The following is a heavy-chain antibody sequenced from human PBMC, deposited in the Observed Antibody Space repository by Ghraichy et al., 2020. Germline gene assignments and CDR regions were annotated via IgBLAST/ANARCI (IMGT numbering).Heavy chain of an antibody. D-gene: IGHD6-13*01. CDR1: GGSISSYY. V-gene: IGHV4-59*01. Sequence: SETLSLTCTVCGGSISSYYWSWIRQPPGKGLEWIGYIYYSGSTNYNPSLKSRVTISVDTSKNQFSLKLSSVTAADTAVYYCARDKAAAGDFYGMDVWGQGTTVTVSS. CDR2: IYYSGST. J-gene: IGHJ6*02. CDR3: ARDKAAAGDFYGMDV.